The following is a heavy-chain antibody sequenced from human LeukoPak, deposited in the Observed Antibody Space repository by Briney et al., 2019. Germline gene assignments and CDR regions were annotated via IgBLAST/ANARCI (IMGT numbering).Heavy chain of an antibody. J-gene: IGHJ4*02. V-gene: IGHV4-4*07. CDR2: IHTSGST. Sequence: SETLSLTCSVSGGSINSYYWGWIRQPAGKGLEWIGRIHTSGSTNYSPSLKSRLTVSVDTSKNQFSLKLSSVTAAGTAVYYCVGVGSGWFVDYWGQGTLVTVSS. CDR3: VGVGSGWFVDY. CDR1: GGSINSYY. D-gene: IGHD6-19*01.